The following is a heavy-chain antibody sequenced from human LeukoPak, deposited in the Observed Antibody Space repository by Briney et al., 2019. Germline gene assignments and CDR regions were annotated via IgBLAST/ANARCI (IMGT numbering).Heavy chain of an antibody. CDR1: GFTFSSYW. CDR3: ASAPNENYFDF. CDR2: INQDGSAK. V-gene: IGHV3-7*01. J-gene: IGHJ4*02. Sequence: GGSLRLSCAASGFTFSSYWLSWVRQAPGKGLEWVANINQDGSAKDYGGSVEGRFTISRDNAKNSLYLQMNSLTAEDTAVYFCASAPNENYFDFWGQGTLVTVSS.